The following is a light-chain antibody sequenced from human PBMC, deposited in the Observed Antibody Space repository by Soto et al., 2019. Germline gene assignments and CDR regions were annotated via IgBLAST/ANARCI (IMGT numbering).Light chain of an antibody. V-gene: IGKV3-15*01. J-gene: IGKJ4*01. CDR2: GAS. CDR3: QQSYNWPPLT. Sequence: EIVMTQSPATLSVSPGESATLSCRASQSISNNLAWYQQKRGQAPRLIIYGASTRVSGVPARFSGSGSGTECTLTISSLQSEDFAVYFCQQSYNWPPLTFGGGTKVEIK. CDR1: QSISNN.